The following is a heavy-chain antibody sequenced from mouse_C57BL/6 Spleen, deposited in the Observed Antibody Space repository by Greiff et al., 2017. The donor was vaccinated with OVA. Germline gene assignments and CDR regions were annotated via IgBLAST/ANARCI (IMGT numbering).Heavy chain of an antibody. D-gene: IGHD1-1*01. CDR1: GYAFTNYL. J-gene: IGHJ1*03. Sequence: QVQLQQPGAELVRPGTSVQVSCKASGYAFTNYLIEWVKQRPGQGLEWIGVINPGSGGTNYNEKFEGKATLTADKYSSTANMQLSSLTSEDSAVYFCASNYGSVRGWYFDVWGTGTTVTVSS. CDR3: ASNYGSVRGWYFDV. V-gene: IGHV1-54*01. CDR2: INPGSGGT.